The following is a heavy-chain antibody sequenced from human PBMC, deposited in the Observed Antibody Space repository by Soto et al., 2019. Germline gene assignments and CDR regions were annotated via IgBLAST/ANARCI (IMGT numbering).Heavy chain of an antibody. CDR3: ARVRCFNGLCHTADYGMDV. CDR1: GDVFRSYG. CDR2: IIPISGTT. V-gene: IGHV1-69*13. J-gene: IGHJ6*02. D-gene: IGHD2-8*01. Sequence: SVKVSCKASGDVFRSYGINWVRQAPGQGLEWMGWIIPISGTTHYAQKFQGRVAITADESTDTVYMELSRLRSEDTAVYFCARVRCFNGLCHTADYGMDVWGQGTTVTVSS.